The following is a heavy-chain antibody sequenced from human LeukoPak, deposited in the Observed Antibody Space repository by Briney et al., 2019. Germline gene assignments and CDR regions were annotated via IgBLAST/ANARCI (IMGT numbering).Heavy chain of an antibody. V-gene: IGHV4-61*05. CDR2: IYYSGST. CDR1: GGSISSSSYY. J-gene: IGHJ6*03. Sequence: SETLSLTCTVSGGSISSSSYYWGWIRQPPGKGLEWIGYIYYSGSTNYNPSLMSRVTISVDTSKNQFSLKLSSVTAADTAVYYCARWDCSSTSCYGYMDVWGKGTTVTISS. D-gene: IGHD2-2*01. CDR3: ARWDCSSTSCYGYMDV.